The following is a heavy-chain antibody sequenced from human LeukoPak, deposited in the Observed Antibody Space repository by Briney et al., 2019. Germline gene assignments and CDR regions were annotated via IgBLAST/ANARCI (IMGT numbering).Heavy chain of an antibody. CDR2: INWNGGST. Sequence: PGGSLRLSCAASGFTVDDHGMSWVRQAPGKWLEWVSGINWNGGSTGYADSVKGRFTISRDNAKNSLYLQMNSLRAEDTALYYCARDGYSGYEHYWGQGTLVTVSS. J-gene: IGHJ4*02. D-gene: IGHD5-12*01. CDR3: ARDGYSGYEHY. CDR1: GFTVDDHG. V-gene: IGHV3-20*04.